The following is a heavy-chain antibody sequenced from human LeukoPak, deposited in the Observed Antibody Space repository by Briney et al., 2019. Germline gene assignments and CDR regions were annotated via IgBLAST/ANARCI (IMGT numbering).Heavy chain of an antibody. Sequence: GGSLRLSCAGAGFIFRSYEMNWVRQAPGKGLEWVSYINGRGDSIYYADSVKGRFTISRDNSNNSLYLQMNNLRAEDTALYYWARDRYRMPVAARRGSYCEFWGQGARVTVSS. V-gene: IGHV3-48*03. CDR1: GFIFRSYE. CDR2: INGRGDSI. D-gene: IGHD3-16*02. J-gene: IGHJ4*02. CDR3: ARDRYRMPVAARRGSYCEF.